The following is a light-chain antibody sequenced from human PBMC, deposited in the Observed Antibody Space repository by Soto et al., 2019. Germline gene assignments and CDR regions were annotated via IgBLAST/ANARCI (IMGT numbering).Light chain of an antibody. J-gene: IGKJ2*02. V-gene: IGKV3-11*01. CDR3: QQRSNWPRGT. CDR2: DAS. CDR1: QSVSSY. Sequence: EIVLTQSPATLSLSPGERATLSCRASQSVSSYLAWYQQKPGQAPRLLIYDASNRATGIPARFSGSGSGTDFTLTISSLEPEAFAVYYCQQRSNWPRGTFGHGTKLEIK.